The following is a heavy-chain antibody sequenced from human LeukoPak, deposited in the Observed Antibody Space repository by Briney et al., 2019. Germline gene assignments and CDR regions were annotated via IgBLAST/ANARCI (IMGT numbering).Heavy chain of an antibody. CDR1: GGSISSGGYS. J-gene: IGHJ4*02. CDR3: ARESVAVAGWLSYFDY. Sequence: SETLSLTCAVSGGSISSGGYSWSWIRQPPGKGLEWIGYIYHSGSTYYNPSLKSRVTISVDRSKNQFSLKLSSVTAADTAVYYCARESVAVAGWLSYFDYWGQGTLVIVSS. V-gene: IGHV4-30-2*01. D-gene: IGHD6-19*01. CDR2: IYHSGST.